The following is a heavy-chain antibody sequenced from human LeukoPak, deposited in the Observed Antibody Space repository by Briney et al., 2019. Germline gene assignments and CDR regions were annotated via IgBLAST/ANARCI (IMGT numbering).Heavy chain of an antibody. V-gene: IGHV3-48*01. J-gene: IGHJ4*02. Sequence: GGSLRLSCAASGFTFSSYSMNWVRQAPGKGLEWLSHTNSKGAVISYADSVKGRFTISRDTAKNSLYLQMDSLRIEDTAIYFCARDPDGDYDFDYWGQGTLVTVSS. D-gene: IGHD4-17*01. CDR1: GFTFSSYS. CDR3: ARDPDGDYDFDY. CDR2: TNSKGAVI.